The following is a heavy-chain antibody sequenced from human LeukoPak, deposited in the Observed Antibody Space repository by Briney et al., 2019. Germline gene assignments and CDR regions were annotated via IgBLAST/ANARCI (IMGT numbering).Heavy chain of an antibody. CDR2: INPNSGGT. D-gene: IGHD6-19*01. CDR3: ARARQQWLVPLDY. CDR1: GYTFTGYY. V-gene: IGHV1-2*02. Sequence: GASVKVSCKASGYTFTGYYMHWVRQAPGQGLEWMGWINPNSGGTNYAQKFQDRVTMTTDTSTGTAYMEMKSLRSDDSAVYYCARARQQWLVPLDYWGQGTLVTVSS. J-gene: IGHJ4*02.